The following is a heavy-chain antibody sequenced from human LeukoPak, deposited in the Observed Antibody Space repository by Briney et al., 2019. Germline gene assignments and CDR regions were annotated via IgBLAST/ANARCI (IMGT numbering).Heavy chain of an antibody. J-gene: IGHJ3*02. V-gene: IGHV1-69*13. D-gene: IGHD3-10*01. CDR1: GGTFSSYA. CDR2: IIPIFGTA. CDR3: ARDPTSYYGSGSYYRDAFGI. Sequence: SVKVSCKASGGTFSSYAISWVRQAPGQGLEWMGGIIPIFGTANYAQKFQGRVTITADESTSTAYMELSSLRSEDTAVYYCARDPTSYYGSGSYYRDAFGIWGQGTMVTVSS.